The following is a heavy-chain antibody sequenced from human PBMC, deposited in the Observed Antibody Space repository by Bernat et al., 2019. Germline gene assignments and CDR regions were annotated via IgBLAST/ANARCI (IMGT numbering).Heavy chain of an antibody. D-gene: IGHD4-17*01. CDR1: GYTFTSYG. CDR2: ISAYNGNT. V-gene: IGHV1-18*04. CDR3: ARDHKKFGDYVAIYYYYGMDV. Sequence: QVQLVQSGAEVKKPGASVKVSCKASGYTFTSYGISWVRQAPGQGLEWMGWISAYNGNTNYAQKLQGRVTMTTDTSTSTAYMELRSLRSDDTAVYYCARDHKKFGDYVAIYYYYGMDVWGQGTTVTVSS. J-gene: IGHJ6*02.